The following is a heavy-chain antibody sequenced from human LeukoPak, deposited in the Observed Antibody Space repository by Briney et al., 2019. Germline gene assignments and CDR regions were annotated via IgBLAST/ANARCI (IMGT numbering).Heavy chain of an antibody. CDR2: IIPIFGTA. D-gene: IGHD3-3*01. CDR3: AKFTHYDFWSGEVNYYFDY. J-gene: IGHJ4*02. CDR1: GGTFSSYA. V-gene: IGHV1-69*05. Sequence: ASVKVSCKASGGTFSSYAISWVRQAPGQGLEWMGGIIPIFGTANYAQKFQGRVTITTDESTSTAYMELSSLRSEDTAVYYCAKFTHYDFWSGEVNYYFDYWGQGTLVTVSS.